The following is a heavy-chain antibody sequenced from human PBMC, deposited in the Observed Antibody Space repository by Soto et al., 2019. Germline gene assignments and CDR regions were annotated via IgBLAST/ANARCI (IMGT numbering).Heavy chain of an antibody. CDR2: IIPFFGRA. D-gene: IGHD3-16*01. Sequence: QVQLVQSGAEVKKTGSSVKGSCKTSGGTFSTFGISWVRQAPGQGLELMGGIIPFFGRAEYSQKFEDRITITADESTNTVYMDLRSLTSEATAIYYCARTAPMDAGDKYYYDFWGQGALVTVSS. CDR1: GGTFSTFG. V-gene: IGHV1-69*01. CDR3: ARTAPMDAGDKYYYDF. J-gene: IGHJ4*02.